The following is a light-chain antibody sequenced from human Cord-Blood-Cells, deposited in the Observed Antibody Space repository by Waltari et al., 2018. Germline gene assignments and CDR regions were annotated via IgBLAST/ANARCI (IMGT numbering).Light chain of an antibody. CDR1: SSAVGSYNL. V-gene: IGLV2-23*01. Sequence: QSALTQPASVYGSPGQSITISCTGTSSAVGSYNLVSWYQQHPGKAPKLMIYEGSKRPSGVSNRFSGSKSGNTASLTISGLQAEDEADYYCCSYAGSSTYVFGTGTKVTVL. CDR3: CSYAGSSTYV. J-gene: IGLJ1*01. CDR2: EGS.